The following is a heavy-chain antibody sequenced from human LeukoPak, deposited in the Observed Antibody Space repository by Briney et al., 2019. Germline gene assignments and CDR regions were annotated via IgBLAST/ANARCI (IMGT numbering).Heavy chain of an antibody. CDR3: TTDLSEYPDKQQLVSY. D-gene: IGHD6-13*01. J-gene: IGHJ4*02. V-gene: IGHV3-15*01. Sequence: PGGSLRLSCAASGFTFSNAWMSWVRPAPGKGLEWVGRIKSKTDGGTTDYAAPVKGRFTISRDDSKNTLYLQMNSLKTEDTAVYYCTTDLSEYPDKQQLVSYWGQGTLVTVSS. CDR1: GFTFSNAW. CDR2: IKSKTDGGTT.